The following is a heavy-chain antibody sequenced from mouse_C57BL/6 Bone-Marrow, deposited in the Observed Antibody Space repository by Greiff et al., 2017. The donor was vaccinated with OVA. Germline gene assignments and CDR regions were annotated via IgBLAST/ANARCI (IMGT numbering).Heavy chain of an antibody. CDR1: GYTFTSYW. D-gene: IGHD1-1*01. CDR3: APITTVVAGLDY. Sequence: VQLQQSGAELAKPGASVKLSCKASGYTFTSYWMHWVKQRPGQGLEWIGYINPSSGYTKSNQKFKDKATLTADKSSSTAYMQLSSLTYEDSAVYYCAPITTVVAGLDYWGQGTTLTVSS. CDR2: INPSSGYT. J-gene: IGHJ2*01. V-gene: IGHV1-7*01.